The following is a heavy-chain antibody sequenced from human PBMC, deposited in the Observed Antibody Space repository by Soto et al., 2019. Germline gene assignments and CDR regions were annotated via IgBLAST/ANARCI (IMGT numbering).Heavy chain of an antibody. CDR2: IYYSGST. Sequence: QVQLQESGPGLVKPSETLSLTCTVSGGSISSYYWSWIRQPPGKGLEWIGYIYYSGSTNYNPSLKSRVTISVDTSNNQSSLKLSSVTAADTAVYYCARASYGDYGYYYYGMDVWGQGTTVTVSS. CDR1: GGSISSYY. D-gene: IGHD4-17*01. J-gene: IGHJ6*02. CDR3: ARASYGDYGYYYYGMDV. V-gene: IGHV4-59*08.